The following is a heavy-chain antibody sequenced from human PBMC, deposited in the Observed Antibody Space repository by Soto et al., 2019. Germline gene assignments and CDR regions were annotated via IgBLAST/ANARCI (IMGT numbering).Heavy chain of an antibody. J-gene: IGHJ1*01. Sequence: QVQLQESGPGLVKPSGTLSLTCAVSGGSISSSNWWSWVRQPPGKGLEWIGETYHSGSTNYNPSLKSRVTKSGDQSRNQFSRTWTSVTAAVTAVYYCARDREDAATGRYFPHWGRGTLVAVSS. D-gene: IGHD2-15*01. CDR3: ARDREDAATGRYFPH. CDR2: TYHSGST. V-gene: IGHV4-4*02. CDR1: GGSISSSNW.